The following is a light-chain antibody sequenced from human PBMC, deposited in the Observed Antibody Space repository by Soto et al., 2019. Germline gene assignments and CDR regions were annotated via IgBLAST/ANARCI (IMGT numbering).Light chain of an antibody. Sequence: IVMTQSPATMSVSPGERATLSCRASQSISNNLAWYQQKPGQAPRLLIYGASTRATGIPARFSGGGSGTEFSLTISSLQSEDFAVYYCQQYNSLLTFGGGTKVEIK. CDR1: QSISNN. J-gene: IGKJ4*01. CDR2: GAS. CDR3: QQYNSLLT. V-gene: IGKV3-15*01.